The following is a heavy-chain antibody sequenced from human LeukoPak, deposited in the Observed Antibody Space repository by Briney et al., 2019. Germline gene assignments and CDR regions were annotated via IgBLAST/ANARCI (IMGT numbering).Heavy chain of an antibody. D-gene: IGHD3-16*01. CDR3: ARERGTDAFDI. CDR2: IYSGGSP. J-gene: IGHJ3*02. CDR1: GFTVSSNY. Sequence: GGSLRLSCAASGFTVSSNYMSWVRKAPGKGLEWVSGIYSGGSPYYADSVKGRFTISRDNSKNTLYLQMNSLRAEDTAVYYCARERGTDAFDIWGQGTMVTVSS. V-gene: IGHV3-66*01.